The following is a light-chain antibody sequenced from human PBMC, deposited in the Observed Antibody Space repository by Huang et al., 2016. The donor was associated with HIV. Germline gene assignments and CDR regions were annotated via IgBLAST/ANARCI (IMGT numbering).Light chain of an antibody. CDR3: QQRGNWPYT. Sequence: EIVLTQSPATLSLSPGERATLSCRASQSVSSYLAWYQQKPVQAPRLLIYDTSNRATGIPARFGGSGSGTDFTLTISSLEPEDFAVYFCQQRGNWPYTFGQGTKLEIK. J-gene: IGKJ2*01. CDR1: QSVSSY. CDR2: DTS. V-gene: IGKV3-11*01.